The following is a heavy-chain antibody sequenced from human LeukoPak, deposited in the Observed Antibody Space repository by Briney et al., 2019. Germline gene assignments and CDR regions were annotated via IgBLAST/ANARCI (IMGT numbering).Heavy chain of an antibody. J-gene: IGHJ3*02. CDR1: GGSICSGDYY. V-gene: IGHV3-11*04. D-gene: IGHD2-2*01. CDR3: ARGCHREISTSCDDAFDI. Sequence: LSLPCTVSGGSICSGDYYWSWIRQPPGKVLEWISYISSSGRTIYYADSEKGRFTISRDNAENSLFLQMNSLRAEDTAVYYCARGCHREISTSCDDAFDIWGQGTMVTVSS. CDR2: ISSSGRTI.